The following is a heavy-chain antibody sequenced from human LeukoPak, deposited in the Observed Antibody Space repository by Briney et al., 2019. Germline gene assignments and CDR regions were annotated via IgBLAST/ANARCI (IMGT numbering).Heavy chain of an antibody. CDR2: ISWNSGRI. D-gene: IGHD2-8*01. Sequence: GGSLRLSCAAAGFTLDDYAMHWVRQAPGNGLEWVSGISWNSGRIGYADSVKGRFTIYRDNAKNSLYLQMNNMRAEDMALYYCAKSPLGVFDAFDIWGQGTMVTVSS. CDR3: AKSPLGVFDAFDI. V-gene: IGHV3-9*03. J-gene: IGHJ3*02. CDR1: GFTLDDYA.